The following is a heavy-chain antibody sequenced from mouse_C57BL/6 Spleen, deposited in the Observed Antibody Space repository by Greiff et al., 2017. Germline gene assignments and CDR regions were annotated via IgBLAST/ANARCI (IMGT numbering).Heavy chain of an antibody. J-gene: IGHJ2*01. CDR1: GFNIKNTY. Sequence: VHVKQSVAELVRPGASVKLSCTASGFNIKNTYMHWVKQRPEQGLEWIGRIDPANGNTKYAPKFQGKATITADTSSNTAYLQLSSLTSEDTAISYCASDYYYGSSYGYWGQGTTLTVSS. CDR3: ASDYYYGSSYGY. CDR2: IDPANGNT. D-gene: IGHD1-1*01. V-gene: IGHV14-3*01.